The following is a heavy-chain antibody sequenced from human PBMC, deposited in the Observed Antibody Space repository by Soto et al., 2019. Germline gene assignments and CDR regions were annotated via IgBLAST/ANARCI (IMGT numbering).Heavy chain of an antibody. CDR1: GGTFSSYT. Sequence: ASVKVSCKASGGTFSSYTISWVRQAPGQGLEWMGRIIPILGIANYAQKFQGRVTITADKSTSTAYMELSSLRSEDTAVYYCARLISKGNYDHFDYWGQGTLVTVSS. CDR3: ARLISKGNYDHFDY. J-gene: IGHJ4*02. D-gene: IGHD3-3*01. CDR2: IIPILGIA. V-gene: IGHV1-69*02.